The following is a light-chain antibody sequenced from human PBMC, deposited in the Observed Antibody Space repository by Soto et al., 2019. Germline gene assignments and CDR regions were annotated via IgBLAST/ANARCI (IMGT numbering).Light chain of an antibody. CDR3: CSFAGSSTYV. CDR2: EGT. V-gene: IGLV2-23*01. J-gene: IGLJ1*01. CDR1: SRDVGSYNL. Sequence: LTQPASVSGSPGQSITISCTGTSRDVGSYNLVSWYQQHPGNAPKLIIYEGTKRPSGVSYRFSGSKSGNTASLTISGLQEEDEGDYHCCSFAGSSTYVFGTGPKVTVL.